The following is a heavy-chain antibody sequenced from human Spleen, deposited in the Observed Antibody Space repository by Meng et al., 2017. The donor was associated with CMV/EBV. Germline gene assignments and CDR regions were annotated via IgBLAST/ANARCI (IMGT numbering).Heavy chain of an antibody. CDR3: TREAPDRYGGNSGGAFDI. CDR2: INPNTGDT. J-gene: IGHJ3*02. V-gene: IGHV1-2*02. D-gene: IGHD4-23*01. Sequence: ASVKVSCKASGNTFSRYYIHWVRQAPGQGLEWMGWINPNTGDTNYAQKFQGRVTMTRDTSISTAYMDLSRLRSDDTAVYYCTREAPDRYGGNSGGAFDIWGQGTMVTVSS. CDR1: GNTFSRYY.